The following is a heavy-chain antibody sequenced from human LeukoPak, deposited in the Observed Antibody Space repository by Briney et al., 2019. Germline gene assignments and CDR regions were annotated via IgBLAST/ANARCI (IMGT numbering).Heavy chain of an antibody. Sequence: INPSGGSTSYAQKFQGRVTMTRDTSTSTVYMELSSLRSEDTAVYYCARDLGYCTNGVCYDLYYWGQGTLVTVSS. D-gene: IGHD2-8*01. J-gene: IGHJ4*02. CDR3: ARDLGYCTNGVCYDLYY. V-gene: IGHV1-46*01. CDR2: INPSGGST.